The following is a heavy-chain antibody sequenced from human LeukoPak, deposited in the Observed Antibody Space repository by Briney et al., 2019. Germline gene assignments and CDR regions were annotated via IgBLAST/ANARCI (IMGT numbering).Heavy chain of an antibody. D-gene: IGHD6-19*01. Sequence: SETLSLTCTVSGGSISSSSYYWGLIRQPPGKWLQWIGTIYYRGSTYYNPSLKSRVTISVDTSKNQFSLKLSSVTAADTAVYYCARGERYSSGWYGEYYFDYWGQGTLVTVSS. V-gene: IGHV4-39*01. J-gene: IGHJ4*02. CDR3: ARGERYSSGWYGEYYFDY. CDR1: GGSISSSSYY. CDR2: IYYRGST.